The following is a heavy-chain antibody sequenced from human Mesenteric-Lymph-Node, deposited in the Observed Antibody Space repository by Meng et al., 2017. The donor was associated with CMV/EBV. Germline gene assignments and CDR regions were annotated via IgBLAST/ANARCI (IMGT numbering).Heavy chain of an antibody. CDR2: ISSSGSYI. CDR3: ARADYDSY. V-gene: IGHV3-21*01. Sequence: GESLKISCVTSGFRFSSYSMNWVRQAPGKGLEWVSSISSSGSYIYYADSVKGRFTISRDNAKNSLYLQMNNLRAEDTAVYYCARADYDSYWGQGTLVTVSS. J-gene: IGHJ4*02. D-gene: IGHD3-3*01. CDR1: GFRFSSYS.